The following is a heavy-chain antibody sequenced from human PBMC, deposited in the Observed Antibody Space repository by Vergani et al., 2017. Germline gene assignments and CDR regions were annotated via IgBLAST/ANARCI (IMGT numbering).Heavy chain of an antibody. CDR2: ISGSGGST. CDR3: AKDRYIAVAGTYYYYGMDV. D-gene: IGHD6-19*01. Sequence: EVQLVESGGGLVKPGGSLRLSCAASGFTFSNAWMSWVRQAPGKGLEWVSAISGSGGSTYYADSVKGRFTISRDNSKNTLYLQMNSLRAEDTAVYYCAKDRYIAVAGTYYYYGMDVWGQGTTVTVSS. J-gene: IGHJ6*02. CDR1: GFTFSNAW. V-gene: IGHV3-23*04.